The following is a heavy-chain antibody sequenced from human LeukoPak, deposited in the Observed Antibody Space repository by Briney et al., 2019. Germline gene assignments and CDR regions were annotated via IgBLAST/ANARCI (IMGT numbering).Heavy chain of an antibody. CDR1: GFTFSSYG. Sequence: GGSLRLSCAASGFTFSSYGMHWVRQAPGKGLEWVAFIRYDGSNKCYADSVKGRFTISRDNAKNSLYLQMNSLRAEDTAVYYCAREDSSGWFYWGQGTLVTVSS. CDR3: AREDSSGWFY. J-gene: IGHJ4*02. D-gene: IGHD6-19*01. V-gene: IGHV3-30*02. CDR2: IRYDGSNK.